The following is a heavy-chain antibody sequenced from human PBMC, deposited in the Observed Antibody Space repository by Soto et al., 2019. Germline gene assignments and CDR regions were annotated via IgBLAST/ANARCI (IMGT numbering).Heavy chain of an antibody. CDR2: IYYSGST. CDR1: GDSISSYY. V-gene: IGHV4-59*01. CDR3: ARGPHYDILTGNYPLADY. D-gene: IGHD3-9*01. Sequence: TSETLSLTCTVSGDSISSYYWSWIRQPPGKGLEWIGYIYYSGSTNYNPSLKSRVTISVDTSKNQFSLKLSSVTAADTAVYYCARGPHYDILTGNYPLADYWGQGTLVTVSS. J-gene: IGHJ4*02.